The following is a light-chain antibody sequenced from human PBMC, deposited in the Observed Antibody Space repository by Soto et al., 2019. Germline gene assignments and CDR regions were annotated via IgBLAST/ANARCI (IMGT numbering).Light chain of an antibody. CDR2: AAS. V-gene: IGKV1D-12*01. J-gene: IGKJ5*01. Sequence: DIQVTQSPSSMSSSXGDRVTIAXXASQDIAAYLAWYQHKPGRAPELLIHAASSLQSGVPSRFSGSGSGTDFTLTINSLQPEDFATYYCQQAYSFPITFGQGTRLEIK. CDR1: QDIAAY. CDR3: QQAYSFPIT.